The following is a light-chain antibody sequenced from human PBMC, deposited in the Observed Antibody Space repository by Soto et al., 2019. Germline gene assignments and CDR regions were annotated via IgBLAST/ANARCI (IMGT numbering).Light chain of an antibody. J-gene: IGKJ1*01. V-gene: IGKV1-5*01. Sequence: DIQIPQSPSTLSASVGDRVTITCRASQSISSWLAWYQQKPGKAPKLLIYDASSLESGVPSRFSGSGSGTEFTLTISSLQPEDFATYYCLQHNSYPWTFGHGTKVDIK. CDR1: QSISSW. CDR2: DAS. CDR3: LQHNSYPWT.